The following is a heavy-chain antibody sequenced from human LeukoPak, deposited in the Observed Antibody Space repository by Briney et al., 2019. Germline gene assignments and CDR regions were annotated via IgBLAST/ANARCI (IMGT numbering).Heavy chain of an antibody. CDR3: ARAAAGTYWFDP. Sequence: GGSLRLSCAASGFTFSSYDMHWVRQVTGKGLEWVSGIGTAGDTYYPGSVKGRFTISRENAKNSLYPQMNSLRAGDTAVYYCARAAAGTYWFDPWGQGTLVTVSS. CDR1: GFTFSSYD. V-gene: IGHV3-13*01. J-gene: IGHJ5*02. D-gene: IGHD6-13*01. CDR2: IGTAGDT.